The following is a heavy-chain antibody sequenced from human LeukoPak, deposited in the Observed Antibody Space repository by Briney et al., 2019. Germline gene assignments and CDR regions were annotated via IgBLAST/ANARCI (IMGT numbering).Heavy chain of an antibody. CDR3: ARGGITMIAWRGMDV. V-gene: IGHV4-34*01. J-gene: IGHJ6*02. CDR2: INHSGST. Sequence: PSETLSLTCAVYGGSFSGYYWSWIRQPPGKGLEWIGEINHSGSTNYNPSLKSRVTISVDTSKNQFSLKLSSATAADTAVYYCARGGITMIAWRGMDVWGQGTTVTVSS. D-gene: IGHD3-22*01. CDR1: GGSFSGYY.